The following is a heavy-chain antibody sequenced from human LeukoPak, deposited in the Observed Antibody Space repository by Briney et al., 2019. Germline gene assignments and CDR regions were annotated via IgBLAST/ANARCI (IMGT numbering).Heavy chain of an antibody. V-gene: IGHV4-39*07. CDR1: GGSISSSINY. D-gene: IGHD1-1*01. CDR2: IYYSGTT. Sequence: PSQTLSLTCTVSGGSISSSINYWGWIRQSPGKGLEWIGSIYYSGTTNYNPSLKSRVTISVDTSKNQFSLKLSSVTAADTAVYYCARGTGGGTQDYWGQGTLVTVSS. CDR3: ARGTGGGTQDY. J-gene: IGHJ4*02.